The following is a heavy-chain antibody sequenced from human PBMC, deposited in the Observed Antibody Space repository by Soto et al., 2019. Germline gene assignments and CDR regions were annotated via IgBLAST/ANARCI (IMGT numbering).Heavy chain of an antibody. J-gene: IGHJ4*02. Sequence: PWWSLRLSCSGSVFTFSTYAMSWFRQAPGKGLEWVSGIGASGAGTYYADPVKGRFTISRDNSKNTLHLQMNSLRADDTAVYYCALRKTGSYFDYWGQGTLVTVSS. V-gene: IGHV3-23*01. CDR2: IGASGAGT. D-gene: IGHD1-26*01. CDR3: ALRKTGSYFDY. CDR1: VFTFSTYA.